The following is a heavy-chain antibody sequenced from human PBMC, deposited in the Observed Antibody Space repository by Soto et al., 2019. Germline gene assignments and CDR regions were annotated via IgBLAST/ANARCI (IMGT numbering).Heavy chain of an antibody. CDR3: ARELNYGDYHWYFDL. J-gene: IGHJ2*01. CDR1: GGSISSGGYY. Sequence: QVQLQESGPGLVKPSQTLSLTCTVSGGSISSGGYYWSWIRQHPGKGLEWIGYIYYSGSTYYNPSLTSRVPISVDTSKNQFSLKLSSVTAADTAVYYCARELNYGDYHWYFDLWGRGTLVTVSS. V-gene: IGHV4-31*03. CDR2: IYYSGST. D-gene: IGHD4-17*01.